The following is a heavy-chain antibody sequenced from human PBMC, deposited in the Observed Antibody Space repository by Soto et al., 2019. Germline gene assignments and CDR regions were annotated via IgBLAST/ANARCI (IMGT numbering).Heavy chain of an antibody. D-gene: IGHD3-9*01. CDR2: INAGNGNT. V-gene: IGHV1-3*01. CDR3: ARDSSYDILSVYYFDY. J-gene: IGHJ4*02. CDR1: GYTFTSYA. Sequence: GASVKVSCKASGYTFTSYAMHWVRQAPGQRLEWMGWINAGNGNTKYSQKFQGRVTITRDTSASTAYMELSSLRSEDTAVYYCARDSSYDILSVYYFDYWGQGTLVTVSS.